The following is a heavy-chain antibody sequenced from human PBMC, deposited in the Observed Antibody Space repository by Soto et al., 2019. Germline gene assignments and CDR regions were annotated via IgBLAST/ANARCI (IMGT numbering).Heavy chain of an antibody. V-gene: IGHV1-2*02. J-gene: IGHJ3*01. CDR1: GYTFTDYH. D-gene: IGHD2-21*01. Sequence: ASVKVSCKTSGYTFTDYHIHWVRQAPGQVPEWMGWVYPRNGATIYAQRFQGRVTLTRDTSIDTVYMELRWLRSDDTAIYYCARDVAPSGDHRFAVCGQGTMVTGSS. CDR2: VYPRNGAT. CDR3: ARDVAPSGDHRFAV.